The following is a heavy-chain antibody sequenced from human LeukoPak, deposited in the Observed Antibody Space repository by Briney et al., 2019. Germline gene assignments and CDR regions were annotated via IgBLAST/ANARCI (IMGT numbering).Heavy chain of an antibody. V-gene: IGHV4-38-2*02. J-gene: IGHJ4*02. CDR1: GYSISSGYY. D-gene: IGHD3/OR15-3a*01. CDR2: IHYSARI. CDR3: ARQTGSGLFILP. Sequence: SETLSLTCTVSGYSISSGYYWGWIRQPPGKGLEWIGSIHYSARIYYNPSLKSQVSISIDTSKNQFSLRLTSVTAADTAVYYCARQTGSGLFILPGGQGTLVTVSS.